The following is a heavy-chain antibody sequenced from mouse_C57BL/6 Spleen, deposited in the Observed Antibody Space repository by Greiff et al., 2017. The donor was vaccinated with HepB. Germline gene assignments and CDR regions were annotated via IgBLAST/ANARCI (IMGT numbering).Heavy chain of an antibody. V-gene: IGHV5-4*01. CDR1: GFTFSSYA. CDR2: ISDGGSYT. D-gene: IGHD1-1*01. CDR3: ARDKRIIITTVVAPFDY. J-gene: IGHJ2*01. Sequence: EVQLVESGGGLVKPGGSLKLSCAASGFTFSSYAMSWVRQTPEKRLEWVATISDGGSYTYYPDNVKGRFTISRDNAKNNLYLQMSHLKSEDTAMYYCARDKRIIITTVVAPFDYWGQGTTLTVSS.